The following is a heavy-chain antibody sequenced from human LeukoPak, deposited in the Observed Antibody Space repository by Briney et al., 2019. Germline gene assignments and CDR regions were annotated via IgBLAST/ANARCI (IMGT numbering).Heavy chain of an antibody. D-gene: IGHD2-2*01. CDR2: IWYDGSNK. CDR3: AKGKSSTSIDY. V-gene: IGHV3-33*06. Sequence: GGSLRLSCAASGFTFSSYGMHWGRQAPGKGLEWGAVIWYDGSNKYYADSVKGRFTISRDNSKNTLYLQMNSLRAEDTAVYYCAKGKSSTSIDYWGQGTLVTVSS. J-gene: IGHJ4*02. CDR1: GFTFSSYG.